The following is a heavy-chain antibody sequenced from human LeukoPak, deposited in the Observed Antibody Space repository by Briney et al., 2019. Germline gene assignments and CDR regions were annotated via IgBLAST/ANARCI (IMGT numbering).Heavy chain of an antibody. J-gene: IGHJ4*02. Sequence: GGSLRLSCAVSGFIFSSYWMTWVRQVPGKGLQWVANINQDGREKYYMDSMKGRLNISRDNTENSVFLQLTSLRPEDTGIYFCAKGRDYGDYWGQGTLVAVSS. CDR1: GFIFSSYW. V-gene: IGHV3-7*01. CDR2: INQDGREK. CDR3: AKGRDYGDY.